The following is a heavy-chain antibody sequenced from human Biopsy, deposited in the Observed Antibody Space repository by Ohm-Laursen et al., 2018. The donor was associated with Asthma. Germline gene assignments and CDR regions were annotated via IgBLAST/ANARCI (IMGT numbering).Heavy chain of an antibody. D-gene: IGHD3-22*01. V-gene: IGHV1-3*01. CDR3: AGSGGNYGYYGLDV. J-gene: IGHJ6*02. Sequence: GASVKVSCKASGYTFINYAIHWVRQAPGQRLEWMGWINAGNGNTKYSQKFQGRVTITRDTSASTAYMELSSLRSEDTAVYFCAGSGGNYGYYGLDVWGQGTTVTVSS. CDR1: GYTFINYA. CDR2: INAGNGNT.